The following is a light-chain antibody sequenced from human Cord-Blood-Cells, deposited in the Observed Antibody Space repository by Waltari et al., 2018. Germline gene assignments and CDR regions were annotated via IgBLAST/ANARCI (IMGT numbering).Light chain of an antibody. CDR1: SSDVGGYNY. J-gene: IGLJ3*02. Sequence: QSALTQPASVSGSPGQSLAISCPGTSSDVGGYNYVSCYQQHTGKAPKLMIYDVSNRPSGVSNRFSGAKSGNTASLTISGLQTEDEADYYCSSYTSSSTLVFGGGTKLTVL. CDR2: DVS. V-gene: IGLV2-14*01. CDR3: SSYTSSSTLV.